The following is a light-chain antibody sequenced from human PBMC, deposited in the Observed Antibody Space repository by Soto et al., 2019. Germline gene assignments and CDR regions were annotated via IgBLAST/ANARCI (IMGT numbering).Light chain of an antibody. Sequence: EIVMTQSPATLSVSPGERATLSCRASQSISGNLAWYQQKPGQAPRLLIYGASTRATGIPARFSGSGSGTEFNLTISSLQSEDFAVYYCQQYNTWPPLTFGGETKVEIK. CDR2: GAS. J-gene: IGKJ4*01. CDR1: QSISGN. CDR3: QQYNTWPPLT. V-gene: IGKV3-15*01.